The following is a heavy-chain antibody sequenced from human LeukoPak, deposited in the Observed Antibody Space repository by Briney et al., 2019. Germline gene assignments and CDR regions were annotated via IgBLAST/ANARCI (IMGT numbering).Heavy chain of an antibody. CDR3: ARRDSYNWNYFDY. CDR1: GYSFTSYW. Sequence: AESLKISCKGSGYSFTSYWIGWVRQMPGKGLEWMGIIYPGDSDTGYSPSFQGQVTISADKSISTAYLQWSSLKASDTAMYYCARRDSYNWNYFDYWGQGTLVTVSS. J-gene: IGHJ4*02. D-gene: IGHD1-20*01. CDR2: IYPGDSDT. V-gene: IGHV5-51*01.